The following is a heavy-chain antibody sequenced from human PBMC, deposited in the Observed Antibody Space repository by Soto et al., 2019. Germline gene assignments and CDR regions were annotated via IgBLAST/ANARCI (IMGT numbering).Heavy chain of an antibody. V-gene: IGHV1-2*04. CDR2: INPNSGGT. Sequence: ASVKVSCKASGYTFTGYYMHWVRQAPGQGLEWMGWINPNSGGTNYAQKIKGWVTMARDTSISTAYMEMSRLRSDDTAVYYCARSQKDVNYYYYGMDVWGQGTTVTVSS. J-gene: IGHJ6*02. CDR3: ARSQKDVNYYYYGMDV. CDR1: GYTFTGYY.